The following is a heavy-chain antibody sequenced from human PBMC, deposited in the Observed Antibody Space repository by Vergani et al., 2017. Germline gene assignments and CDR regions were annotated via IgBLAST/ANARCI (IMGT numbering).Heavy chain of an antibody. CDR1: GFDFSQAW. CDR2: SKPKTEGGTT. D-gene: IGHD2-8*01. Sequence: EVQLLESGGDLVQPGRSLRLSCQVSGFDFSQAWMNWVRQSPGKGLEYIGLSKPKTEGGTTHYNAAMKGRVTISRDDSKSVLFLEMTNLAPEDTAVYYCWDTNYANSWDFWGQGSLVTVSS. V-gene: IGHV3-15*05. CDR3: WDTNYANSWDF. J-gene: IGHJ4*02.